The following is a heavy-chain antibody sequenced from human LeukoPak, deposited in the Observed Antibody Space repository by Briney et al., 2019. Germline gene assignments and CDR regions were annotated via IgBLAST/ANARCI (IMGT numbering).Heavy chain of an antibody. CDR3: VKDHTIASPTYYFDY. CDR2: TSSNGGST. J-gene: IGHJ4*02. Sequence: GGSLRLSCSASGFTFSSYAMHWVRQAPGKGLEYVSATSSNGGSTYYADSVKGRFTISRDNSKNTLYLQMSSLRAEDTAVYYCVKDHTIASPTYYFDYWGQGTLVTVSS. D-gene: IGHD6-13*01. CDR1: GFTFSSYA. V-gene: IGHV3-64D*09.